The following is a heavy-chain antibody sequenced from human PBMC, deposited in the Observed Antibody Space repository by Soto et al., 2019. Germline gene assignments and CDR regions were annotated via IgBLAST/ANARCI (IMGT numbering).Heavy chain of an antibody. CDR3: ARGDSFTSSWYWFDS. CDR1: GYTFTSYE. V-gene: IGHV1-8*01. D-gene: IGHD6-13*01. Sequence: QVLLVQSGAEVKKPGASVKVSCEASGYTFTSYEINWVRQATGQGLEWMGWMNPNNGNTGYAQKFQGRVTMTRNTSISTAYMELSSLRSEDTATDYCARGDSFTSSWYWFDSWGQGTPVTVSS. J-gene: IGHJ5*01. CDR2: MNPNNGNT.